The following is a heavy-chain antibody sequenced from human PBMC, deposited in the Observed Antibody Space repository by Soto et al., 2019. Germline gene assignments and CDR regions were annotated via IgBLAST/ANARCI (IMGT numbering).Heavy chain of an antibody. CDR1: GFTFSSYW. CDR3: ARGGAMGVDY. D-gene: IGHD1-26*01. Sequence: PGGSLRLSCAASGFTFSSYWMHWVRQAPGKGLVWVSRIYFDGITTNYADSVKGRLTVSRDNAKNTVYLHVNTLRDEDTAVYYCARGGAMGVDYWGQGTLVTVS. V-gene: IGHV3-74*01. J-gene: IGHJ4*02. CDR2: IYFDGITT.